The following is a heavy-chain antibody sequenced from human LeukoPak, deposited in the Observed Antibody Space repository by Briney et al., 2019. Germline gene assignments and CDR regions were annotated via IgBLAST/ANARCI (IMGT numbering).Heavy chain of an antibody. D-gene: IGHD4-17*01. V-gene: IGHV4-59*11. CDR1: DDSFSSHY. Sequence: SETVSLTRAVSDDSFSSHYWTWIRQPPGKGLEWIGYISYIGSTNYNPSLKSRVTISIDTSKNQFSLKLSSVTAADTAVYYCARDLVTVTKGFDIWGQGTMVSVSS. CDR3: ARDLVTVTKGFDI. CDR2: ISYIGST. J-gene: IGHJ3*02.